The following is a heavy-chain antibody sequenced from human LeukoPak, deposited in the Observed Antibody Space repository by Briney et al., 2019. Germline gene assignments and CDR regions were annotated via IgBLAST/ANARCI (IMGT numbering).Heavy chain of an antibody. Sequence: GASVKVSCKASGYTFTSYGISWVRQAPGQGLEWMGGIIPIFGTANYAQKFQGRVTITADESTSTAYMELSSLRSEDTAVYYCAREGELRYFDYWGQGTLVTVSS. V-gene: IGHV1-69*13. CDR1: GYTFTSYG. CDR2: IIPIFGTA. D-gene: IGHD1-26*01. CDR3: AREGELRYFDY. J-gene: IGHJ4*02.